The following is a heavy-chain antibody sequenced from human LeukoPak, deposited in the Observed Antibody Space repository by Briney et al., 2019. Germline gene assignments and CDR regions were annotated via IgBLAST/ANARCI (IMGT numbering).Heavy chain of an antibody. V-gene: IGHV4-34*01. J-gene: IGHJ5*02. D-gene: IGHD1-26*01. CDR2: VNESGGT. CDR1: IDSFSNYH. CDR3: ARGQGATVPQVGKNWFDP. Sequence: PSETLSLTCAVYIDSFSNYHWNWIRQTPAKGLEWIGEVNESGGTNISPSLRSRVILSVDTSKNQFSLKLISVTVAGTAVYHCARGQGATVPQVGKNWFDPWGQGTRVTVSS.